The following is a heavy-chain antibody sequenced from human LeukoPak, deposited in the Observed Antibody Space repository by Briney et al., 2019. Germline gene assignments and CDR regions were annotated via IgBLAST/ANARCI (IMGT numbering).Heavy chain of an antibody. Sequence: GGSLRLSCAASGFTFRSFEMNWVRQAPGKGLEWISYISNSGGTIYYPDSVKGRFTISRDDAKNSLYLQMNSLRAEDTAVYYCARSWSRKAPFDYWGQGTLVTVSS. CDR2: ISNSGGTI. J-gene: IGHJ4*02. CDR1: GFTFRSFE. D-gene: IGHD2-8*02. CDR3: ARSWSRKAPFDY. V-gene: IGHV3-48*03.